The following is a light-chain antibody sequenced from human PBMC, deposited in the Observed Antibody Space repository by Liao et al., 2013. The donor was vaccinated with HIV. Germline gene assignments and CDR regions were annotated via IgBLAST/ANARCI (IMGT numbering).Light chain of an antibody. Sequence: SYELTQPPSVSVSPGQTARIPCSGDALPLQYVYWYQQKPGQAPIVVIHKDTARPTRIPGRFSGSTSGTTVTLTISGVQTEDEADYYCQTADSSGTYVVFGGGTKLTVL. CDR3: QTADSSGTYVV. CDR1: ALPLQY. CDR2: KDT. V-gene: IGLV3-25*03. J-gene: IGLJ2*01.